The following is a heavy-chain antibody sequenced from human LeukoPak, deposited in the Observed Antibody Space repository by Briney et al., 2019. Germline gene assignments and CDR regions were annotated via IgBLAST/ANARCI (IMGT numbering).Heavy chain of an antibody. CDR1: GYTFTSYD. Sequence: GASVKVSCKASGYTFTSYDINWVRQATGQGLEWMGWMNPNSSNTGYAQKFQGRVTMTRNTSISTAYMELSSLRSEDTAVYYCARGYSRMNSGSCNYWGQGTLVTVSS. V-gene: IGHV1-8*01. CDR2: MNPNSSNT. D-gene: IGHD1-26*01. J-gene: IGHJ4*02. CDR3: ARGYSRMNSGSCNY.